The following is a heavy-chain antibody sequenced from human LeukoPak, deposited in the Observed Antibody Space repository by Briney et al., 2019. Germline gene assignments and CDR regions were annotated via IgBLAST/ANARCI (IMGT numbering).Heavy chain of an antibody. CDR2: ISGSGGGT. D-gene: IGHD6-13*01. Sequence: GGSLRLSCAASGFIFSSYAMSWVRQAPGKGVGWVSAISGSGGGTYYADSVKGRFTISRDNSKNTLYLQMNSLRAEDTAVYYCATRGAYSSSWSLHYWGQGTLVTVSS. CDR3: ATRGAYSSSWSLHY. V-gene: IGHV3-23*01. CDR1: GFIFSSYA. J-gene: IGHJ4*02.